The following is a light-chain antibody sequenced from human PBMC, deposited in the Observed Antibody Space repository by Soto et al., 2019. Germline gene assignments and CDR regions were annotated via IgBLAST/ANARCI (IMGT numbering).Light chain of an antibody. Sequence: DIQMTQSPSSLSASVGDRVTITCQASQDITSYLNWYQHKPGKAPKLLIYDASILEAGVPPRFSGSGSGTDFTLAIGSLQPEDVARYYCQHCDYLHIFGPGTPVDFK. J-gene: IGKJ3*01. CDR2: DAS. CDR3: QHCDYLHI. CDR1: QDITSY. V-gene: IGKV1-33*01.